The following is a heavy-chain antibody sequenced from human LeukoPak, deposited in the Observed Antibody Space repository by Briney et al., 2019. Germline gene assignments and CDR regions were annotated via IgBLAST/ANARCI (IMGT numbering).Heavy chain of an antibody. J-gene: IGHJ4*02. CDR3: ARGGNYYDSSGCYSHFDY. D-gene: IGHD3-22*01. CDR2: INAGNGNT. V-gene: IGHV1-3*03. CDR1: GYTFTSYA. Sequence: ASVKVSCKASGYTFTSYAMHWVRQAPGQRLEWMGRINAGNGNTKYSQEFQGGVTITRDTSASTAYMELSSLRSEDMAVYYCARGGNYYDSSGCYSHFDYWGQGTLVTVSS.